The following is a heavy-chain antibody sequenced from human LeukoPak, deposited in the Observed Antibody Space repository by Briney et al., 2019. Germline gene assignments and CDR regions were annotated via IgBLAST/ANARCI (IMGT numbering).Heavy chain of an antibody. CDR2: IHSADSHT. CDR1: GYSFTDYW. D-gene: IGHD4-17*01. Sequence: GESLTISCKGSGYSFTDYWIGWVRQMPGKGLEWMGIIHSADSHTKYSPSFQGQVTISADKSISTAYLQWSGLKASDTAMYYCAGARHGDYRWDYWGQGTLVTVSS. J-gene: IGHJ4*02. V-gene: IGHV5-51*01. CDR3: AGARHGDYRWDY.